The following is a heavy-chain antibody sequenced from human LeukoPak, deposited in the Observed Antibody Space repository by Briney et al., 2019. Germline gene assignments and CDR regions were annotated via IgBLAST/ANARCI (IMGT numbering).Heavy chain of an antibody. CDR2: IGGGGIST. Sequence: YPGGSLRLSCAASGFTFSSYAMSWVRQAPGKGLEWVSTIGGGGISTYYADSVKGRFTISRDNSKNTLYLQMNSLRAEDTAVYYCAKDPDRGYSYGYVDYWGQGTLVTVSS. D-gene: IGHD5-18*01. CDR1: GFTFSSYA. V-gene: IGHV3-23*01. CDR3: AKDPDRGYSYGYVDY. J-gene: IGHJ4*02.